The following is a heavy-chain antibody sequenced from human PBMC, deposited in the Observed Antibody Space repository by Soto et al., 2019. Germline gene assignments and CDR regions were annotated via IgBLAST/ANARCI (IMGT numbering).Heavy chain of an antibody. V-gene: IGHV1-3*05. D-gene: IGHD6-19*01. CDR1: GYTFTSYA. Sequence: QVQLVQSGAEEKKPGASVKVSCKASGYTFTSYAMHWVRQAPGQRLEWMGWINAGNGNTKYSQKFQGRVTITRDTSASTAYMELSSLRSEDTAVYYCARDRPVYSSGWYDLFDYWGQGTLVTVSS. J-gene: IGHJ4*02. CDR2: INAGNGNT. CDR3: ARDRPVYSSGWYDLFDY.